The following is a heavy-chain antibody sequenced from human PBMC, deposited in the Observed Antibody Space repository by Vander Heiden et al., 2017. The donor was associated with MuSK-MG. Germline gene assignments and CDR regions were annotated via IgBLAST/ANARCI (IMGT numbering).Heavy chain of an antibody. CDR3: ARAEYCSSTSCYLNYYYYYYMDV. CDR1: GYTFTGYY. J-gene: IGHJ6*03. Sequence: QVQLVQSGAEVKKPGASVKVSCKASGYTFTGYYMTWVRQAPGQGLEWMGWINPNSGGTNYAQKFQGRVTMTRDTSISTAYMELSRLRSDDTAVYYCARAEYCSSTSCYLNYYYYYYMDVWGKGTTVTVSS. D-gene: IGHD2-2*01. V-gene: IGHV1-2*02. CDR2: INPNSGGT.